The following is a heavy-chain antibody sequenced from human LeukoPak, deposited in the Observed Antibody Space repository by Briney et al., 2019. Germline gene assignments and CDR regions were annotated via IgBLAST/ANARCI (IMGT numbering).Heavy chain of an antibody. Sequence: GGSLRLSCAASGNYWMHWVRQAPGKGLVWVSHINSDGSWTSYADSVKGRFTISKDNAKNSLYLQMNSLRPEDTALYYCAKDRRFGELWGAFEILGQGTMVTVSS. CDR2: INSDGSWT. D-gene: IGHD3-10*01. J-gene: IGHJ3*02. CDR3: AKDRRFGELWGAFEI. CDR1: GNYW. V-gene: IGHV3-74*01.